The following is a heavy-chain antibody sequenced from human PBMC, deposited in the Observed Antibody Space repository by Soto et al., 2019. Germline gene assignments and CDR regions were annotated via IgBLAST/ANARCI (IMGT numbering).Heavy chain of an antibody. J-gene: IGHJ6*02. CDR3: ARDIVAGNYYYYGMDV. CDR1: GGTFSSYA. D-gene: IGHD2-15*01. Sequence: SVKVSCKASGGTFSSYAISWVRQAPGQGLEWMGGIIPIFGTANYAEKFQGRVTITADESTSTAYMALSSLRSEDTAVYYCARDIVAGNYYYYGMDVWGQGTTVTVSS. CDR2: IIPIFGTA. V-gene: IGHV1-69*13.